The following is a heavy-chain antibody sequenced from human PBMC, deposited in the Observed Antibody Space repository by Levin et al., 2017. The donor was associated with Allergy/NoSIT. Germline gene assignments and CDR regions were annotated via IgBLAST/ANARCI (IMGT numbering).Heavy chain of an antibody. Sequence: SETLSLTCTVSGGSISSSSYYWGWIRQPPGKGLEWIGSIYYSGSTYYNPSLKSRVTISVDTSKNQFSLKLSSVTAADTAVYYCARQGAPYGSGSYYVWAFDYWGQGTLVTVSS. D-gene: IGHD3-10*01. V-gene: IGHV4-39*01. CDR1: GGSISSSSYY. J-gene: IGHJ4*02. CDR3: ARQGAPYGSGSYYVWAFDY. CDR2: IYYSGST.